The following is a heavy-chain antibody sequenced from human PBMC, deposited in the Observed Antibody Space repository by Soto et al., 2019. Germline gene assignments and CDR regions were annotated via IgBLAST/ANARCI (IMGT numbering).Heavy chain of an antibody. CDR2: IYYSGST. Sequence: SETLSLTCTVSGGSISSYYWSWIRQPPGKGLEWIGYIYYSGSTNYNPSLKSRVTISVDTSKNQFSLKLSSVTAADTAVYYCARVFYGSGILDAFDIWGQGTMVTVS. CDR3: ARVFYGSGILDAFDI. J-gene: IGHJ3*02. D-gene: IGHD3-10*01. V-gene: IGHV4-59*01. CDR1: GGSISSYY.